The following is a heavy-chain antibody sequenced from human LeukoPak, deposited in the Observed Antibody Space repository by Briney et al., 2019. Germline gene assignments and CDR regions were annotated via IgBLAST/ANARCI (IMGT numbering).Heavy chain of an antibody. CDR2: IYYSGST. CDR3: ARSTDLFYFDY. D-gene: IGHD3-3*01. J-gene: IGHJ4*02. V-gene: IGHV4-59*08. CDR1: GGSISSYY. Sequence: SETLSLTCTVSGGSISSYYWNWIRQPPGKGLEWIGYIYYSGSTNYNPSLKSRVTISVDTSKSQFSLKLSSVTAADTAVYYCARSTDLFYFDYWGQGTLVTVSS.